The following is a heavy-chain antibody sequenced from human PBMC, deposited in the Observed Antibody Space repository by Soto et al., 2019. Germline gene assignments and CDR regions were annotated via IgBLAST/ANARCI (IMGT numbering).Heavy chain of an antibody. CDR1: GDSISSNNYY. J-gene: IGHJ4*02. CDR2: IYYSGST. D-gene: IGHD4-4*01. CDR3: ARHSNRNYGLYYFDY. Sequence: SETLSLTCTLSGDSISSNNYYWGWIRQPPGKGLELIGYIYYSGSTKYKPSLKSRVTISVDTSKNQFSLKVTSATAADTAVYYCARHSNRNYGLYYFDYWGLGALVTVSS. V-gene: IGHV4-61*05.